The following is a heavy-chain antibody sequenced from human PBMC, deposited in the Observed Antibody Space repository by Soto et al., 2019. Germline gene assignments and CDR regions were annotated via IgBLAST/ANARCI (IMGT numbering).Heavy chain of an antibody. Sequence: SETLSLTCTVSGGSMSSGGYYWSWIRQHPGKGLEWIGYIYYSGSTYYNPSLKSRVTISVDTSKNQFSLKLSSVTAADTAVYYCARVSYYDILTGPTHFDYWGQGTLVTVSS. V-gene: IGHV4-31*03. CDR3: ARVSYYDILTGPTHFDY. D-gene: IGHD3-9*01. CDR2: IYYSGST. CDR1: GGSMSSGGYY. J-gene: IGHJ4*02.